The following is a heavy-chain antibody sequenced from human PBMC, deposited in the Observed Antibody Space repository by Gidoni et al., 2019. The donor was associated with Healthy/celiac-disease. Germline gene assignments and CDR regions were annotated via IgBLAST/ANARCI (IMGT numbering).Heavy chain of an antibody. Sequence: EVKLVESGGGLVQPGGSLRLSCSVSGFTFSRSAMHWVRPAPGKGLEYFSAISSNGGSTYYAASVKGRFTISRDNSKNTLYLQMSSLRAEDTAVYYCVKDFRSILTGYRNWFDPWGQGTLVTVSS. V-gene: IGHV3-64D*09. CDR1: GFTFSRSA. D-gene: IGHD3-9*01. CDR3: VKDFRSILTGYRNWFDP. CDR2: ISSNGGST. J-gene: IGHJ5*02.